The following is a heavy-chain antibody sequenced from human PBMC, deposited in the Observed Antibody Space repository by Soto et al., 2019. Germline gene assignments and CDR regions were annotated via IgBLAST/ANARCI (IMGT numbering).Heavy chain of an antibody. CDR3: ARGWVDEAFDI. V-gene: IGHV1-69*18. CDR2: FIPRIDKI. CDR1: GGTLISFT. Sequence: QVQLLQSGPEVKKPGSSVTVSCTASGGTLISFTIYRVRQAPGQGFEWMGSFIPRIDKINYSQKFQDRVTLTADESSNTAYMELSSLTSDDAAVYYCARGWVDEAFDIWGQGTLVTISS. D-gene: IGHD2-15*01. J-gene: IGHJ3*02.